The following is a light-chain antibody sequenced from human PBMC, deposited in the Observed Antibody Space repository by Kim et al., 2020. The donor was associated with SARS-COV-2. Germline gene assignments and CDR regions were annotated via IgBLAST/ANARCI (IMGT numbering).Light chain of an antibody. CDR3: QQYRYSPHT. CDR2: RAS. Sequence: LSPGERATLSCRASHTIGDNNVAWYQQRPGRAPRLLIWRASLRATDIPDKFSGSGSGTDFSLTISGLEPEDFAVYYCQQYRYSPHTFGQGTKLEIK. V-gene: IGKV3-20*01. CDR1: HTIGDNN. J-gene: IGKJ2*01.